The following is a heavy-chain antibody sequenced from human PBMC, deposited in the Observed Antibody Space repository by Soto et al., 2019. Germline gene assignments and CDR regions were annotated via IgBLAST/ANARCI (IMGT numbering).Heavy chain of an antibody. Sequence: EVQLVESGGGLVQPGGSLRLSCAASGFTFSSYWMSWVRQAPGKGLEWVANIKQDGSEKYYVDSVKGRFTISRDNAKNSLYLQMNSLRAEDTAVYYCARDWSQYQLPYNWFDPWGQGTLVTVSS. D-gene: IGHD2-2*01. J-gene: IGHJ5*02. V-gene: IGHV3-7*01. CDR1: GFTFSSYW. CDR3: ARDWSQYQLPYNWFDP. CDR2: IKQDGSEK.